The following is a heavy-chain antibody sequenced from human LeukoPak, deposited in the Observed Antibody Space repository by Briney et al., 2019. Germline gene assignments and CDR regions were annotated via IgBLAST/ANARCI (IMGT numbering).Heavy chain of an antibody. J-gene: IGHJ4*02. CDR1: DFNFNTYT. CDR3: ANIDDYYKHFDS. CDR2: ISSRSSYI. D-gene: IGHD2-21*02. Sequence: KPGGSLRLSCTACDFNFNTYTIDWVRQAPGKGLEWVSSISSRSSYIYYADAPRDRFSTSRDNAKSSVYLQMDGLRVEDTAVYYCANIDDYYKHFDSWGQGTLVTVSS. V-gene: IGHV3-21*01.